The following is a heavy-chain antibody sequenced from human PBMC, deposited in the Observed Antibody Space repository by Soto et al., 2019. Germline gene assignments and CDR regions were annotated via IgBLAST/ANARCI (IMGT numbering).Heavy chain of an antibody. CDR3: ARLVYDSSGYRSG. CDR1: GGSISSSSYY. Sequence: SETLSLTCTVSGGSISSSSYYWGWIRQPPGKGLEWIGSIYYSGSTYYNPSLKSRVTISVDTSKNQFSLKLSSVTAADTAVYYCARLVYDSSGYRSGWGQGTLVTVSS. CDR2: IYYSGST. V-gene: IGHV4-39*01. D-gene: IGHD3-22*01. J-gene: IGHJ4*02.